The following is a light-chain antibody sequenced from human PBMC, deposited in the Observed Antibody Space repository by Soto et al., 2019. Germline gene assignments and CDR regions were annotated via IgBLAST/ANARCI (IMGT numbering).Light chain of an antibody. CDR2: AAS. V-gene: IGKV3-20*01. CDR3: QQQGT. CDR1: RSLSSSY. J-gene: IGKJ2*01. Sequence: EIVLTQSTGTLSLSPGERATLSCRASRSLSSSYVVWYQQKPGQAPRLLIYAASRRATGIPDRFSGSGSATEYSLTISRLGPEDFAVYYCQQQGTFGQGTKLEIK.